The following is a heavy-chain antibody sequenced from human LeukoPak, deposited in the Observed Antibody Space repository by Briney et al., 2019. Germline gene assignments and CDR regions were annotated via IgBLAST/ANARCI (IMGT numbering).Heavy chain of an antibody. CDR2: IWYDGSNK. D-gene: IGHD3-10*01. CDR3: AKSRSSGSYCIDY. V-gene: IGHV3-33*06. CDR1: GFTFSSYG. Sequence: GGSLRLSCAASGFTFSSYGMHWVRQAPGKGLEWVAVIWYDGSNKYYADSVKGRFTISRDNSKNTLYLQMNSLRAEDTAVYYCAKSRSSGSYCIDYWGQGTLVTVSS. J-gene: IGHJ4*02.